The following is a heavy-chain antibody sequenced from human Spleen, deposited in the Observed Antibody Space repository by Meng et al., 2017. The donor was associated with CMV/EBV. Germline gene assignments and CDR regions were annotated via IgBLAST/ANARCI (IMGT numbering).Heavy chain of an antibody. CDR1: GFTFDDYA. V-gene: IGHV3-43D*03. CDR2: INWDGGRT. CDR3: AKDRRSTMSWYFDL. J-gene: IGHJ2*01. D-gene: IGHD5/OR15-5a*01. Sequence: LKISCAASGFTFDDYAMHWVRQAPGKGLEWVSLINWDGGRTFYADSVKGRFTIFRDNIKSSLFLQMDSLRPEDTALYYCAKDRRSTMSWYFDLWGRGTLVTVSS.